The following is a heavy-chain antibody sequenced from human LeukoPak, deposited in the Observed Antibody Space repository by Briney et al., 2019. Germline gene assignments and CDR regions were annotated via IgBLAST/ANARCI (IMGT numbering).Heavy chain of an antibody. CDR2: INRGGTT. V-gene: IGHV4-34*01. Sequence: SETLSLTCAVYGGSFSGYYWSWIRQPPGKGLEWIGEINRGGTTNYNPSLKSRVTISVDMSKNQFSLKLSSVTAADTAVYYCGRGYGSGSYYSYWGQGTLVTVSS. J-gene: IGHJ4*02. D-gene: IGHD3-10*01. CDR1: GGSFSGYY. CDR3: GRGYGSGSYYSY.